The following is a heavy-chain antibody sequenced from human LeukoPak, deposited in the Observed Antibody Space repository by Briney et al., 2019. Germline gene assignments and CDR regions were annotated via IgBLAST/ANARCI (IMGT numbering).Heavy chain of an antibody. CDR2: VHLDGRT. CDR1: GGSVTSTNW. CDR3: AREGGFYRPLDY. V-gene: IGHV4-4*02. Sequence: SETLSLTCGVSGGSVTSTNWWTWVRQPPGEGLEWIGEVHLDGRTNYNPSLKSRLTISVDLSENHISLRLTSVTAADTAVYYCAREGGFYRPLDYSGPGTLVIVSA. J-gene: IGHJ4*02. D-gene: IGHD2/OR15-2a*01.